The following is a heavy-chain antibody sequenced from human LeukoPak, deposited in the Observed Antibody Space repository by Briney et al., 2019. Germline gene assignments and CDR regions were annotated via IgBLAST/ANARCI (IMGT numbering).Heavy chain of an antibody. CDR1: GGSISSFY. V-gene: IGHV4-39*01. J-gene: IGHJ3*02. D-gene: IGHD6-19*01. CDR3: ARRSIAVTAFDI. Sequence: SETLSLTCTVSGGSISSFYWGWIRQPPGKGLEWIGSISYSGSTYYTPSLKSRVTISVDTSKNQFSLRLRSVTAADTAVYYCARRSIAVTAFDIWGQGTMVTVSS. CDR2: ISYSGST.